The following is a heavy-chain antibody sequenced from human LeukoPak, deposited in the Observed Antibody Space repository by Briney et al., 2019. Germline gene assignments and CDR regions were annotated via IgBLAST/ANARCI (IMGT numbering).Heavy chain of an antibody. D-gene: IGHD2-15*01. Sequence: VASVKVSCKASGYTFTTYDINWVRQATGQGLEWMGWISAYNGNTNYAQKLQGRVTMTTDTSTSTAYMELRSLRSDDTAVYYCARGYCSGGSCYHDYWGQGTLVTVSS. CDR1: GYTFTTYD. CDR2: ISAYNGNT. CDR3: ARGYCSGGSCYHDY. J-gene: IGHJ4*02. V-gene: IGHV1-18*01.